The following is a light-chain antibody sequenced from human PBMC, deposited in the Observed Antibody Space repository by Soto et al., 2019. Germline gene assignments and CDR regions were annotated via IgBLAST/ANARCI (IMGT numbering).Light chain of an antibody. CDR3: QQHRSYPIT. CDR2: GAS. J-gene: IGKJ5*01. CDR1: QNVTRS. V-gene: IGKV3-15*01. Sequence: IVLAQSPGTLSLSPGERATLSCRASQNVTRSLAWYQQKPGQAPRLLIYGASTRATGIPARFSGSGSGTSFTLTISSLQPDDFATYYCQQHRSYPITFGQGTRLEIK.